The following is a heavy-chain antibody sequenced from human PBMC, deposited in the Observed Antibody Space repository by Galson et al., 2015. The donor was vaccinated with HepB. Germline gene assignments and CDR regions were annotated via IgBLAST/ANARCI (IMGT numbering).Heavy chain of an antibody. Sequence: SLRLSCAASGFTFSDYYMSWIRQAPGKGLEWVSYISSSGSTIYYADSVKGRFTISRDNAKNSLYLQMNSLRAEDTAVYYCARLLRYFYCFSDYWGQGTLVTVSS. CDR3: ARLLRYFYCFSDY. V-gene: IGHV3-11*01. CDR1: GFTFSDYY. D-gene: IGHD3-9*01. J-gene: IGHJ4*01. CDR2: ISSSGSTI.